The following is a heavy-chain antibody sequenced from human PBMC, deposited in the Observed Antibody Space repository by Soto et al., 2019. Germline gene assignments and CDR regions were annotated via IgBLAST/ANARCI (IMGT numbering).Heavy chain of an antibody. CDR1: GYSFAGHY. Sequence: VASVKVSCKTSGYSFAGHYLHWVRQAPGQGLDWMGWINPNSGGTIYAQRFQGRVTMTRDTSISTAYMVLTSLRSDDTAVYYCARDSHYDFLTGYSRNAFDMWGRGTVVTVSS. J-gene: IGHJ3*02. V-gene: IGHV1-2*02. D-gene: IGHD3-9*01. CDR2: INPNSGGT. CDR3: ARDSHYDFLTGYSRNAFDM.